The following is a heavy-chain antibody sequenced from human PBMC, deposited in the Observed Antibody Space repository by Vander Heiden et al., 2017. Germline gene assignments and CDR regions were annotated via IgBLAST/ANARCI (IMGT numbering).Heavy chain of an antibody. CDR1: GFTFSNAW. CDR3: RTGYYYYGMDV. Sequence: EVQLVESGGGLVKPGGSLRLSCAASGFTFSNAWMNWVRQAPGKGLEWVGRVKSKPDGGTTDYAAPVKGRFTISRDDSKNTLYLQMNRLKTEDTAVYYCRTGYYYYGMDVWGQGTTVTVSS. V-gene: IGHV3-15*07. J-gene: IGHJ6*02. CDR2: VKSKPDGGTT.